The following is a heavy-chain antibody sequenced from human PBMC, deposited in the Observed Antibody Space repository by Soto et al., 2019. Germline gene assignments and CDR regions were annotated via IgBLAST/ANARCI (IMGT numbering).Heavy chain of an antibody. V-gene: IGHV3-21*01. CDR1: GFTFNTYD. CDR3: VRSGTARLLRPSWFDT. D-gene: IGHD2-21*01. J-gene: IGHJ5*02. CDR2: ITTSSAYI. Sequence: EVQLVESGGGLVKPGGSLRLSCAASGFTFNTYDMNWVRQAPGKGLEWVSSITTSSAYIYYADSLKGRITISRDNAKNSLFLQMNSLRAEVTAVYYCVRSGTARLLRPSWFDTWGQGTLVTVSS.